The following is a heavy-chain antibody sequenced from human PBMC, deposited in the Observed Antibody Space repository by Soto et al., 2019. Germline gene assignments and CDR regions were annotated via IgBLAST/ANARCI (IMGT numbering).Heavy chain of an antibody. CDR2: IIPIFGTR. CDR3: ARGLTPTYDSHYGMDV. J-gene: IGHJ6*02. D-gene: IGHD7-27*01. CDR1: GGTLSSYA. Sequence: QVQLVHSGAEVKKPGSSVRVSCQASGGTLSSYAINWLRQAPGQGLEWMGGIIPIFGTRKYAQKFQGRVTITADKSTGTAHMELRSLRSDDTAVYYCARGLTPTYDSHYGMDVWGQGTTVTVSS. V-gene: IGHV1-69*06.